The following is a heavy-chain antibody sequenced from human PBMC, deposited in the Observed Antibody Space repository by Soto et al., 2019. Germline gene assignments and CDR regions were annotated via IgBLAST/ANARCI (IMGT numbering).Heavy chain of an antibody. Sequence: EMELLESGGGFIQPGGSLRLSCAASGFNFRSYAMAWVRQAPGKGLEWVSTISGSGGSPYYADSVKGRFTVSRDNPKKMVYLQIKSLRADDTALYFCAKGGCSGSNCFDYWGQGTLVTVSS. D-gene: IGHD2-15*01. V-gene: IGHV3-23*01. CDR3: AKGGCSGSNCFDY. CDR2: ISGSGGSP. CDR1: GFNFRSYA. J-gene: IGHJ4*02.